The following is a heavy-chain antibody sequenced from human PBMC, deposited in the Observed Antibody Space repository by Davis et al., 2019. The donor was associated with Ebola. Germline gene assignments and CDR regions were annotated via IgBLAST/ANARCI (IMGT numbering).Heavy chain of an antibody. Sequence: PGSPLRLPCAAPGLLFRNYVMSSVRRAPGKGLEWISTLGLSADTYYADSVKGRFTISRDNSKNTLHLQMNSLRVEDTAIYYCAKDTSNVWFDVWGQGTMVTVSS. CDR3: AKDTSNVWFDV. CDR2: LGLSADT. D-gene: IGHD6-19*01. J-gene: IGHJ3*01. V-gene: IGHV3-23*01. CDR1: GLLFRNYV.